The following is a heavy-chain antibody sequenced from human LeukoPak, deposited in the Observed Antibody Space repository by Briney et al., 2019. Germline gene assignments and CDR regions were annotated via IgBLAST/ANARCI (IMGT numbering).Heavy chain of an antibody. CDR3: ARGRGSSTRYLEYFDY. V-gene: IGHV4-39*01. CDR2: IYYSGST. CDR1: GGSISSSSYY. J-gene: IGHJ4*02. Sequence: PSETLSLTCTVSGGSISSSSYYWGWIRQPPGKGLEWIGSIYYSGSTYYNPSLKSRVTISVDTSKNPFSLKLSSVTAADTAVYYCARGRGSSTRYLEYFDYWGQGTLITVSS. D-gene: IGHD2-2*01.